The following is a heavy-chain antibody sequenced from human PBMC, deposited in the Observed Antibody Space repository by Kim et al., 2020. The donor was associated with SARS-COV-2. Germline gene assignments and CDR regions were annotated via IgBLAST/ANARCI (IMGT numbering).Heavy chain of an antibody. CDR2: ISYDGSNK. CDR3: ARAPPIGYDSSGYYGELDY. CDR1: GFTFSSYA. Sequence: GGSLRLSCEASGFTFSSYAMHWVRQAPGKGLEWVAVISYDGSNKYYADSVKGRFTTSRDNSKNSLYLQMNSLRAEDTAVYYCARAPPIGYDSSGYYGELDYWGQGTLVTVSS. V-gene: IGHV3-30-3*01. D-gene: IGHD3-22*01. J-gene: IGHJ4*02.